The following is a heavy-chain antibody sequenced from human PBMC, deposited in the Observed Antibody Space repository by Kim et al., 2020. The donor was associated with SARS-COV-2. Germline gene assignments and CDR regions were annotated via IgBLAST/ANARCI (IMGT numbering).Heavy chain of an antibody. J-gene: IGHJ4*02. CDR3: AGGSSGWYGGGSYFDY. V-gene: IGHV4-31*02. D-gene: IGHD6-19*01. Sequence: SLKSRIIISVDASKNHFSLKLSSVTAADTAVYYCAGGSSGWYGGGSYFDYWGQGTLVTVSS.